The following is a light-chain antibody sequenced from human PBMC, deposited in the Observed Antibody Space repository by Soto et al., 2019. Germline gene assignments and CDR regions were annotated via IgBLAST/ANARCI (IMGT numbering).Light chain of an antibody. CDR3: MQSIQLRT. J-gene: IGKJ1*01. CDR2: EVS. Sequence: IVMTQTPLSLSVTPGQSASISCKSSQSLLHSDGKTYLYWYLQKPGQSPQLLIYEVSNRLSGVPERFSGSGLGTDFTLKISRVEAEDVGLYYCMQSIQLRTFGQGTKVEIK. V-gene: IGKV2D-29*02. CDR1: QSLLHSDGKTY.